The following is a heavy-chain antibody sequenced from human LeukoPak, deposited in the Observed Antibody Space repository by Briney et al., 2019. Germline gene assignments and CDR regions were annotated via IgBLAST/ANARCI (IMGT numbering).Heavy chain of an antibody. CDR3: AKDSEQWLGSADFDY. CDR1: GFTFSSYA. V-gene: IGHV3-23*01. D-gene: IGHD6-19*01. CDR2: ISGSGGST. Sequence: RGSLRLSCAASGFTFSSYAMSWGRQTPGKGLELGSAISGSGGSTYYADSVKGRCTISRDNSKNTLYLQMNSLRAEDTAVYYCAKDSEQWLGSADFDYWGQGTLVTVSS. J-gene: IGHJ4*02.